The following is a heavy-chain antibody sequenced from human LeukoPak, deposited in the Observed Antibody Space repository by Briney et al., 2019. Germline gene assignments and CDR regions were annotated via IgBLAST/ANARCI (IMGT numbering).Heavy chain of an antibody. Sequence: GESLKISCKGSGFSFPNYWIGWVRQMPGKGLEWMGIIYPEDSDTRYSPSFQGQVTISADKSISTAYLQWSSLKASDTAMYYCARSRRPKIVGATTWDYWGQGTLVTVSS. V-gene: IGHV5-51*01. CDR2: IYPEDSDT. J-gene: IGHJ4*02. CDR1: GFSFPNYW. CDR3: ARSRRPKIVGATTWDY. D-gene: IGHD1-26*01.